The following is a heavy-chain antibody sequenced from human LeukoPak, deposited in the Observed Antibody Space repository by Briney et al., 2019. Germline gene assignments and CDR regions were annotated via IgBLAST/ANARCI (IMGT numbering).Heavy chain of an antibody. Sequence: ASVKVSCKASGYTCTSYAMHWVRQAPGQRLEWMGWTNAGNGNTKYSQKFQGRVTITRDTSASTAYMELSSLRSEDTAVYYCARHPQGDYGDYTFAYWGQGTLVTVSS. J-gene: IGHJ4*02. CDR3: ARHPQGDYGDYTFAY. D-gene: IGHD4-17*01. V-gene: IGHV1-3*01. CDR2: TNAGNGNT. CDR1: GYTCTSYA.